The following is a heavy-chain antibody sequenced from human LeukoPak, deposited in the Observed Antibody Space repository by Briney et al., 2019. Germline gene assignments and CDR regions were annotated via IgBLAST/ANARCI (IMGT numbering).Heavy chain of an antibody. CDR3: ATFREERYGSGYYFDC. J-gene: IGHJ4*02. CDR2: IIPIFGTA. D-gene: IGHD3-10*01. CDR1: GGTFSSYA. Sequence: SMKVSCKASGGTFSSYAISWVRQAPGQGLEWMGGIIPIFGTANYAQKFQGRVTITADKSTSTAYMELSSLRSEDTAVYYCATFREERYGSGYYFDCWGQGTLVTVSS. V-gene: IGHV1-69*06.